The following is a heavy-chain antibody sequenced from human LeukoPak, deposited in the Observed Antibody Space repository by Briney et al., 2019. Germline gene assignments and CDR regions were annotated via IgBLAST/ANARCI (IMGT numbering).Heavy chain of an antibody. CDR1: GFTFSSYG. D-gene: IGHD2/OR15-2a*01. J-gene: IGHJ4*02. Sequence: PGGSLRLSCAASGFTFSSYGMHWVRQAPGKGLEWVANIKQDGSKKDYVDSVRGRFTIARDDAKKSVFLEMNSLRVEDTAVYFCARVEFGEYSNYFDNWGQGTLVTVSA. CDR2: IKQDGSKK. V-gene: IGHV3-7*01. CDR3: ARVEFGEYSNYFDN.